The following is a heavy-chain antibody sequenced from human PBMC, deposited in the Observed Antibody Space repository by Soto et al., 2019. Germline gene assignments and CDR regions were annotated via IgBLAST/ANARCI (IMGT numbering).Heavy chain of an antibody. CDR1: GSTSRGNA. CDR3: ARWGTTGGLDV. D-gene: IGHD3-16*01. Sequence: QVQLVESGGGVVQPGTSLRASCVGSGSTSRGNAINGFGKAPGKGLEGVALTYYDGSNKYYGDSGRGRFTISRDNSRNTVDLQMDSLRLEDTALYYCARWGTTGGLDVWGQGTLVSVS. V-gene: IGHV3-30*04. J-gene: IGHJ1*01. CDR2: TYYDGSNK.